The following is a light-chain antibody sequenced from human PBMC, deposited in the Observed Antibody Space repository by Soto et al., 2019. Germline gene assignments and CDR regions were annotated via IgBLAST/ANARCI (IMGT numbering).Light chain of an antibody. CDR3: QQARRFPIT. V-gene: IGKV1-27*01. Sequence: DIQMTQSPSSLSASFGDRVTITCRASQGISHDLAWYQQKPGKVPKLLIYAASTLQSGVPSRFSGSGSGTEFTLTISSLQSEDFAVYYCQQARRFPITFGQGTRLEIK. CDR2: AAS. CDR1: QGISHD. J-gene: IGKJ5*01.